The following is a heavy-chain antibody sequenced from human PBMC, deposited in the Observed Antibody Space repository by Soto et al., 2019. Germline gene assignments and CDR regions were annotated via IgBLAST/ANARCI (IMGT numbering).Heavy chain of an antibody. J-gene: IGHJ4*02. CDR3: ARVGGNWNDDYFDY. CDR2: MNPNSGDT. V-gene: IGHV1-8*01. D-gene: IGHD1-1*01. CDR1: GYTFTNHD. Sequence: QVQLVQSGAEVKKPGASVKVACKASGYTFTNHDINWVRQATGQGPEWMGWMNPNSGDTGYAQNFQDRVTMTMDTSTRTAYMELSSLRSEDTAGYYCARVGGNWNDDYFDYWGQGTLVTVSS.